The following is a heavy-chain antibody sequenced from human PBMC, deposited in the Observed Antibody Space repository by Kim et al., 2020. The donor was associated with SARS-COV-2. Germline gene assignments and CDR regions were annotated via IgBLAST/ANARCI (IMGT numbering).Heavy chain of an antibody. V-gene: IGHV1-3*01. CDR3: ARSMVRGVTALDY. J-gene: IGHJ4*02. Sequence: ASVKVSCKASGYTFTSYAMHWVRQAPGQRLEWMGWINAGNGNTKYSQKFQGRVTITRDTSASTAYMELSSLRSEDTAVYYCARSMVRGVTALDYWGQGTLVTVSS. D-gene: IGHD3-10*01. CDR1: GYTFTSYA. CDR2: INAGNGNT.